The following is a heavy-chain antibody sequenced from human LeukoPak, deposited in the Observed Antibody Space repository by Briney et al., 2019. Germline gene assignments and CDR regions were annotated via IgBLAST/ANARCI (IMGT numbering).Heavy chain of an antibody. J-gene: IGHJ3*02. CDR1: GRPFRGYY. CDR3: ARRVRYQLLRNAFDI. V-gene: IGHV4-34*01. CDR2: INHSGST. D-gene: IGHD2-2*01. Sequence: SDTLSLTCSVYGRPFRGYYWSWIRQPPGKGLAGIGEINHSGSTNYNPSLKSRVTISVDTSKIQFSLKLSSVTAANTAVYYCARRVRYQLLRNAFDIWGQGTMVTVSS.